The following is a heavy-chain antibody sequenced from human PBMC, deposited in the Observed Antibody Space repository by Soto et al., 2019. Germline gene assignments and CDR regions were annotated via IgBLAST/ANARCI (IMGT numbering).Heavy chain of an antibody. D-gene: IGHD3-10*01. Sequence: PGGSLRLSCAASGFTFSSYGMHWVRQAPGKGLEWVAVIWYDGSNKYYADSVKGRFTISRDNSKNTLYLQMNSLRAEDTAVYYCARGSNLVRGVIGLEYYYYMDV. J-gene: IGHJ6*03. CDR3: ARGSNLVRGVIGLEYYYYMDV. V-gene: IGHV3-33*01. CDR2: IWYDGSNK. CDR1: GFTFSSYG.